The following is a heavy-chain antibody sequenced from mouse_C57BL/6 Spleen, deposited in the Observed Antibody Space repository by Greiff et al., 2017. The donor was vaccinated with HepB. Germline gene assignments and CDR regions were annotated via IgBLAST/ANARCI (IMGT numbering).Heavy chain of an antibody. CDR2: ISSGGSYT. D-gene: IGHD1-1*01. CDR3: ARHKVVALYYAMDC. V-gene: IGHV5-6*01. J-gene: IGHJ4*01. Sequence: EVKLVESGGDLVKPGGSLKLSCAASGFTFSSYGMSWVRQTPDKRLEWVATISSGGSYTYYPDSVKGRVTISRDKAKNTLYLQLSSLKSEDTAMYYWARHKVVALYYAMDCWGQGTSVTVSS. CDR1: GFTFSSYG.